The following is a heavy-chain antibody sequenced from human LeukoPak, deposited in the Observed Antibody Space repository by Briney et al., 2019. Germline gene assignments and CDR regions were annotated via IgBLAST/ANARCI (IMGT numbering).Heavy chain of an antibody. Sequence: GGSLRLSCAASGFTFSSYAISWVRQAPGKGLEWVSAISGSGGSTYYADSVKGRFTISRDNSKNTLYLQMNSLRAEDTAVYYCAKDVVVVIATTNFDYWGQGTLVTVSS. CDR1: GFTFSSYA. V-gene: IGHV3-23*01. CDR3: AKDVVVVIATTNFDY. CDR2: ISGSGGST. D-gene: IGHD2-21*01. J-gene: IGHJ4*02.